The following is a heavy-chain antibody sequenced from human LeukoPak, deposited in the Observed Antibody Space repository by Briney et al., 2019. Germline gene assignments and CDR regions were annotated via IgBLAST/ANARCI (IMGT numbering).Heavy chain of an antibody. CDR2: IRWDDER. V-gene: IGHV3-7*01. D-gene: IGHD2-8*01. J-gene: IGHJ4*02. CDR1: GFTFSSFW. CDR3: SRIATNGYFEY. Sequence: GGSLRLSCSASGFTFSSFWMGWVRQAPGKGLEWVASIRWDDERHHVDSVTGRFSVSRDNAKNSLYLQMNSLRAEDTAVYFCSRIATNGYFEYWGQGALVTVSS.